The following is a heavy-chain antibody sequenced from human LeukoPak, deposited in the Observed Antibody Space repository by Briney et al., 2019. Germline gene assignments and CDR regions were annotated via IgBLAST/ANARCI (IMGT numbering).Heavy chain of an antibody. CDR1: GYTFTSHD. J-gene: IGHJ6*03. D-gene: IGHD2-2*01. Sequence: ASVKVSCKASGYTFTSHDINWVRQATGQGLEWMRWMNPNSGDTGYAQKFQGRVTMTRNTSISTAYMELSSLRSEDTAVYYCARGGSTNLYYYYYMDVWGKGTTVTVSS. V-gene: IGHV1-8*01. CDR3: ARGGSTNLYYYYYMDV. CDR2: MNPNSGDT.